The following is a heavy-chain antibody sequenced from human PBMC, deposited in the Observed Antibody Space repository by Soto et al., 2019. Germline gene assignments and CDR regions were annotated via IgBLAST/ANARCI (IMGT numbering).Heavy chain of an antibody. J-gene: IGHJ5*02. V-gene: IGHV3-23*01. CDR1: GFNFSSYA. D-gene: IGHD3-3*01. CDR2: ISGSGGST. Sequence: EVQLLESGGGLVQPGGSLRLSCAASGFNFSSYAMSWVRQAPGKGLEWVSAISGSGGSTYYADSVKGRFTISRDNSKNTLYLQMNSLRAEDTALYYCAKAREGYDFWSGYYNWFDPWGQGTLVTVSS. CDR3: AKAREGYDFWSGYYNWFDP.